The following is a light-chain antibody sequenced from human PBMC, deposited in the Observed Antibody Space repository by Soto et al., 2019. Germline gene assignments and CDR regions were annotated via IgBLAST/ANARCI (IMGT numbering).Light chain of an antibody. V-gene: IGLV2-8*01. CDR2: EVN. Sequence: QSALTQPPSASGSPGQSVTISCTGTSSDVGAYNYVSWYQQHPGKAPKLMIYEVNKRPSGVPDRFSGSKSGNTASLTVSGLQAEDEADYYCSSYVGNNNLVFGGGTQLIVL. J-gene: IGLJ2*01. CDR1: SSDVGAYNY. CDR3: SSYVGNNNLV.